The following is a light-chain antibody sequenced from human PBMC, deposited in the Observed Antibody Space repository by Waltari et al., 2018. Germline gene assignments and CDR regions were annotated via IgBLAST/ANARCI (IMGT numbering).Light chain of an antibody. V-gene: IGLV4-69*01. CDR1: SGHSSNV. CDR2: VNSDGSH. Sequence: QLVLTQSPSASASLGASVKLTCTLSSGHSSNVIAWLQQHPEKGPRYLMKVNSDGSHSKGDEIPDRFSGPSSGAERYLTIPSLQSEDEADYYCQTGGHGTWVFGGGTKLTVL. J-gene: IGLJ3*02. CDR3: QTGGHGTWV.